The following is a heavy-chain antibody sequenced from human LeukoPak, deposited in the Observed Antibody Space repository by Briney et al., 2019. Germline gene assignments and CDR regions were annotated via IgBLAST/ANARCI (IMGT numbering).Heavy chain of an antibody. CDR2: INHSGST. D-gene: IGHD1-26*01. J-gene: IGHJ4*02. Sequence: PSETLSLTCAVYGGSFSGYYWSWIRQPPGKGLEWIGEINHSGSTNYNPSLKSRVTISVDTSKNQFSLKLSSVTAADTAVYYCAGSKVGATFAYWGQGTLVTVSS. CDR3: AGSKVGATFAY. CDR1: GGSFSGYY. V-gene: IGHV4-34*01.